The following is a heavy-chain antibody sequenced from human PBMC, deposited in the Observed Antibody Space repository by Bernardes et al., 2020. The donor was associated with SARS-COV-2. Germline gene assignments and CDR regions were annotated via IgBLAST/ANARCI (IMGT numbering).Heavy chain of an antibody. D-gene: IGHD3-16*01. CDR1: GFSFSGYD. CDR3: ARVRASFGYAMDV. CDR2: IDTAGDT. Sequence: GSLRLSCAASGFSFSGYDMHWVRQGTGRGLEWVSGIDTAGDTNYIDSVKGRFTISRENAKNSLSLEMHSLKAGDSGVYYCARVRASFGYAMDVWGQGTTVTV. V-gene: IGHV3-13*01. J-gene: IGHJ6*02.